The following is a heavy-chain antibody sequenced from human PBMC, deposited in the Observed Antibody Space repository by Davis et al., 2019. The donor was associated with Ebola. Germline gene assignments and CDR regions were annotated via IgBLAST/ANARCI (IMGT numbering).Heavy chain of an antibody. D-gene: IGHD3-3*01. J-gene: IGHJ4*02. CDR2: IYYSGST. V-gene: IGHV4-59*06. CDR1: GGSISSYY. CDR3: ATSFGVVIPYYFDY. Sequence: MPSETLSLTCTVSGGSISSYYWSWIRQHPGKGLEWIGYIYYSGSTYYNPSLKSRVTISVDTSKNQFSLKLSSVTAADTAVYYCATSFGVVIPYYFDYWGQGTLVTVSS.